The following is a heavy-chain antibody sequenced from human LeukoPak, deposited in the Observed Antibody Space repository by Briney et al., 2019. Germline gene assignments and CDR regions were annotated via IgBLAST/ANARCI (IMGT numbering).Heavy chain of an antibody. CDR1: GFTFSIYA. J-gene: IGHJ4*02. V-gene: IGHV3-23*01. D-gene: IGHD3-22*01. CDR2: ISGSGGST. CDR3: AKDRPNYFESNGDYYRRDGDC. Sequence: GGSLRLSCAASGFTFSIYAMSWVRQAPGKGLEWVSSISGSGGSTYYTDPVKGRFTISRDNSKNTLSLQMNSLRAEDTALYYCAKDRPNYFESNGDYYRRDGDCWGQGTLVTVSS.